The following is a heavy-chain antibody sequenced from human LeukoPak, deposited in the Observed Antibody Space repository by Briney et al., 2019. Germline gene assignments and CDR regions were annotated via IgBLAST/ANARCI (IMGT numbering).Heavy chain of an antibody. CDR2: IIPIFGTA. CDR1: RYTFTGYY. J-gene: IGHJ3*02. Sequence: ASVKVSCKASRYTFTGYYMHWVRQAPGQGLEWMGGIIPIFGTANYAQKFQGRVTMTRDTSTSTVYMELSSLRSEDTAVYYCARQRGGQYEDAFDIWGQGTVVTVSS. CDR3: ARQRGGQYEDAFDI. D-gene: IGHD2-8*01. V-gene: IGHV1-46*01.